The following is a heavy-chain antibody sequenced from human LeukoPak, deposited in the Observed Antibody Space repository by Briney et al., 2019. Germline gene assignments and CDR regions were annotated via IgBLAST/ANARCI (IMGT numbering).Heavy chain of an antibody. CDR3: ASSGIAAAGTDY. CDR2: INHSGST. D-gene: IGHD6-13*01. Sequence: PSETLSLTCAVYGGSFSGYYWSWIRQPPGKGLEWIGEINHSGSTSYNPSLKSRVTISVDTSKNQFSLKLSSVTAADTAVYYCASSGIAAAGTDYWGQGTLVTVSS. CDR1: GGSFSGYY. V-gene: IGHV4-34*01. J-gene: IGHJ4*02.